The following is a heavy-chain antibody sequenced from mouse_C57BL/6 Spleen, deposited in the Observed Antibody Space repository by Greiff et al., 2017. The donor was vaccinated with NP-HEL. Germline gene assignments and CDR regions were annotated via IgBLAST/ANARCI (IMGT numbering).Heavy chain of an antibody. Sequence: QVQLQQPGAELVRPGTSVKLSCKASGYTFTSYWMHWVKQRPGQGLEWIGVIDPSDSYTNYNQKFKGKATLTVDTSSSTAYMQLSSLTSEDSAVYYCARNTVATVVAQWYFDVWGTGTTVTVSS. CDR1: GYTFTSYW. D-gene: IGHD1-1*01. V-gene: IGHV1-59*01. CDR2: IDPSDSYT. J-gene: IGHJ1*03. CDR3: ARNTVATVVAQWYFDV.